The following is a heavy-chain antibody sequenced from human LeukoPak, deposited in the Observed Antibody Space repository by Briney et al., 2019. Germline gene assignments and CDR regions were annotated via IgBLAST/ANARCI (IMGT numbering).Heavy chain of an antibody. V-gene: IGHV1-2*06. D-gene: IGHD2-2*01. Sequence: GASVTVSFTASGYTFTGYYIHWVRQAPGQGLEWMGRISPNSGGTIYAQKFQGRVTMTRDTSISTAYMELSRLRSDDTAVYHCARDSGAALNNREYQLLHYHYGMDVWGQGTTVTVSS. CDR2: ISPNSGGT. CDR3: ARDSGAALNNREYQLLHYHYGMDV. CDR1: GYTFTGYY. J-gene: IGHJ6*02.